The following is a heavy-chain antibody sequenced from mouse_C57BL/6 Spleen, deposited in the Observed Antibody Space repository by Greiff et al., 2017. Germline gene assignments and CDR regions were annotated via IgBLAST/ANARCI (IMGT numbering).Heavy chain of an antibody. J-gene: IGHJ4*01. Sequence: VQLQQSGAELVKPGASVQISCKASGYAFSSYWMNWVKQRPGKGLEWIGKIYPGAGDTNYNGKFKSKATLTAEKSSSSAYMQLSSLTSQDSAVFFCASFYFSRILYARDYWGQGTSVTVSS. CDR3: ASFYFSRILYARDY. CDR1: GYAFSSYW. CDR2: IYPGAGDT. V-gene: IGHV1-80*01. D-gene: IGHD1-1*01.